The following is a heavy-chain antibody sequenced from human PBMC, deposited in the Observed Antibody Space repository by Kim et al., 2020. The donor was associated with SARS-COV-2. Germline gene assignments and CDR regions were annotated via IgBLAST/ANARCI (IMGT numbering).Heavy chain of an antibody. CDR2: IKADGSEE. CDR1: GFTFSSYW. Sequence: GGSLRLACIASGFTFSSYWMTWVRQAPGRGLEWVANIKADGSEEYYVDSMKGRFTISRDNAKNSLYLQMNGLRAEDTAVYYCARLRGLSAWHTFDYWGQGTLVSVSS. J-gene: IGHJ4*02. V-gene: IGHV3-7*01. CDR3: ARLRGLSAWHTFDY. D-gene: IGHD6-19*01.